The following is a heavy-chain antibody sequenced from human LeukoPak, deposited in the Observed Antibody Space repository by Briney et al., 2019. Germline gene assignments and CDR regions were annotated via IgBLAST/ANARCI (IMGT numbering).Heavy chain of an antibody. V-gene: IGHV3-7*03. CDR1: GFTFSTYW. J-gene: IGHJ4*02. CDR3: GRVWFWSGYYPDY. CDR2: IKPDGSDK. D-gene: IGHD3-3*01. Sequence: GGSLRLSCEASGFTFSTYWMSWVRQAPGKGPECVANIKPDGSDKYYVDSMKGRFTISRDNAKNSLYLQMNNLRAEDTAVYYCGRVWFWSGYYPDYWGQGTQVTVSS.